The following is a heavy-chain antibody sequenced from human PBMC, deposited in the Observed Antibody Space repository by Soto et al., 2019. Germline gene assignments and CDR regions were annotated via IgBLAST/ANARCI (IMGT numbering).Heavy chain of an antibody. CDR3: AKTVGLGPFGQFTL. V-gene: IGHV3-11*05. CDR2: ISHTSHYM. Sequence: QEQLVESGGGLVKPGVSLRLSCAASGFTFSDAYMSWIRQAPGKGLEGVSYISHTSHYMKYSDSVEGRFTVSRDNAKNSLYLHMNSVTAEDTAVYYCAKTVGLGPFGQFTLWGRGTLVIVSP. J-gene: IGHJ2*01. CDR1: GFTFSDAY. D-gene: IGHD1-26*01.